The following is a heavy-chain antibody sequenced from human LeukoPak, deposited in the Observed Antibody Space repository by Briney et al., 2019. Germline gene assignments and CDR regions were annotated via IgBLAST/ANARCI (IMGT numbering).Heavy chain of an antibody. D-gene: IGHD6-19*01. CDR3: ARDLRIAVAGILFLGY. CDR2: ISAYNGNT. J-gene: IGHJ4*02. CDR1: GYTFTSYG. V-gene: IGHV1-18*01. Sequence: ASVKGSCEASGYTFTSYGISWVRQAPGQGLEWMGWISAYNGNTNYAQKLQGRVTMTTDTSTSTAYMELRSLRSDDTAVYYCARDLRIAVAGILFLGYWGQGALVTVSS.